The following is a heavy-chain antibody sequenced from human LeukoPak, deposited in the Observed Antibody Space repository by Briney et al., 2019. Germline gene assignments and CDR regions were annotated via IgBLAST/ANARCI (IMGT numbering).Heavy chain of an antibody. J-gene: IGHJ4*02. V-gene: IGHV3-7*03. CDR1: GFTFSGFW. Sequence: PGGSLRLSCAASGFTFSGFWMSWVRQTPGKGLEWVANIKQDGSEKYYVDSVKGRFTISRDNAKNSLYLQMNSLRAEDTAMYYCARDRGGYSYGYDDGGQGTLVTVSS. CDR3: ARDRGGYSYGYDD. CDR2: IKQDGSEK. D-gene: IGHD5-18*01.